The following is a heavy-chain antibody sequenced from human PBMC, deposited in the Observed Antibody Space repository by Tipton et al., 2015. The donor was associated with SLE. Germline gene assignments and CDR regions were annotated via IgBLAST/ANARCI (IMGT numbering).Heavy chain of an antibody. CDR1: GGSFSGYY. CDR2: INHSGST. Sequence: TLSLTCAVYGGSFSGYYWSWIRQPPGKGLEWIGEINHSGSTNYNPSLKSRFTISVDTSKNQFSLKLSSVTAADTAVYYCARAYSSLGAEYFQHWGQGTLVPVSS. J-gene: IGHJ1*01. CDR3: ARAYSSLGAEYFQH. V-gene: IGHV4-34*01. D-gene: IGHD6-6*01.